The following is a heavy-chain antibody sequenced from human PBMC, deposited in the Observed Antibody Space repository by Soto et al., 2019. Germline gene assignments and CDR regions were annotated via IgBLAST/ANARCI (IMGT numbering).Heavy chain of an antibody. CDR1: GFSLSTSGVG. CDR3: AHIRETRVVITSYFDY. V-gene: IGHV2-5*02. Sequence: SGPTLVNPTQTLTLTCTFSGFSLSTSGVGVGWIRQPPGKALEWLALIYWDDDKRYSPSLKSRLTITKDTSKNQVVLTMTNMDPVDTATYYCAHIRETRVVITSYFDYWGQGTLVTVSS. D-gene: IGHD3-22*01. J-gene: IGHJ4*02. CDR2: IYWDDDK.